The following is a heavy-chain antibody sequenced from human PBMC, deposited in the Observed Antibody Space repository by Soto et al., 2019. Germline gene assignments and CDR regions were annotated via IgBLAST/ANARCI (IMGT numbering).Heavy chain of an antibody. J-gene: IGHJ6*02. V-gene: IGHV4-34*01. CDR2: INHSGST. CDR3: ARESRSSSSWYYYYGMDV. Sequence: PSETLSLTCAVYGGSFSGYYWSWIRQPPGKGLEWIGEINHSGSTNYNPSLKSRVTISVDTSKNQFSLKLSSVTAADTAVYYCARESRSSSSWYYYYGMDVWGQGTTVTAP. CDR1: GGSFSGYY. D-gene: IGHD6-6*01.